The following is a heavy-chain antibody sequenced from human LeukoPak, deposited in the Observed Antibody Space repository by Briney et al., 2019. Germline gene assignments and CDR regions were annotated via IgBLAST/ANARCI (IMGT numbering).Heavy chain of an antibody. CDR1: GFTFSNYG. Sequence: PGGSLRLSCAASGFTFSNYGMHWVRQAPGKGLEWVALIRYDGSKKDYGDSVKGRFTISRDSSKNTLHLQMNSLRAEDTAVYYCARTGDTERYDYWGQGTLVTVSS. CDR2: IRYDGSKK. D-gene: IGHD5-18*01. J-gene: IGHJ4*02. V-gene: IGHV3-33*01. CDR3: ARTGDTERYDY.